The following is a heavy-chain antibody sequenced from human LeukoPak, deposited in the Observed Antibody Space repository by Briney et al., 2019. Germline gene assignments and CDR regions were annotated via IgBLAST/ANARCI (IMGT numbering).Heavy chain of an antibody. D-gene: IGHD2-21*01. CDR2: INPNSGGP. CDR1: GYIFTDYY. Sequence: ASVKVSCRASGYIFTDYYMFWVRQAPGHGLEWMGWINPNSGGPNYAKKFQAWVTMTRDTAINTAYMELSRLRSADTAVYYCARYSNTTGGMDVWGQGTTVTVSS. J-gene: IGHJ6*02. V-gene: IGHV1-2*04. CDR3: ARYSNTTGGMDV.